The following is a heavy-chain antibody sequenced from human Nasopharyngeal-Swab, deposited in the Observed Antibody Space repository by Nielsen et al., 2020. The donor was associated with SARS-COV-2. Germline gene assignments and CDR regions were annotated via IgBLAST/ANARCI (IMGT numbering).Heavy chain of an antibody. Sequence: GGSLRLSCAASGFTVSSNYMSWARQAPGKGLEWVSVIYSCGSTYYADSVKGRFTISRDNSKNTLYLQMNSLRAEDTAVYYCARGSGSYKEILFDYWGQGTLVTVSS. V-gene: IGHV3-66*03. CDR1: GFTVSSNY. CDR3: ARGSGSYKEILFDY. J-gene: IGHJ4*02. D-gene: IGHD1-26*01. CDR2: IYSCGST.